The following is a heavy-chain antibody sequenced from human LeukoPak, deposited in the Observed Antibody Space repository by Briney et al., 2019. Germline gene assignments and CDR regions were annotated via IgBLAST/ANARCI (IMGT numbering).Heavy chain of an antibody. CDR2: ISSSSSSYI. Sequence: PGVSLRLSCAASGFTFSSYSMNWVRQAPGKGLEWVSSISSSSSSYIYYADSVKGRFTISRDNAKNSLYLQMNSLRAEDTAVYYCARGVMGYSSSSPISYGMDVWGQGTTVTVSS. J-gene: IGHJ6*02. CDR3: ARGVMGYSSSSPISYGMDV. V-gene: IGHV3-21*01. D-gene: IGHD6-6*01. CDR1: GFTFSSYS.